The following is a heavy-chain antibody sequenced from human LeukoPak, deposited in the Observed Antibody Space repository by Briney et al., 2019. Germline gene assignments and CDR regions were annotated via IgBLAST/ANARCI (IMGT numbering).Heavy chain of an antibody. D-gene: IGHD3-3*01. CDR3: ARLPRSGAFDY. CDR1: GGSISSYY. Sequence: PSETLSLTCIVSGGSISSYYWSWIRQSPGKGLEWIGYIYYSGSSGSTNYNPSLKSRVTMPVDTSKNQFSLKLSSVTAADTAVYYCARLPRSGAFDYWGQGTLVTVSS. V-gene: IGHV4-59*12. J-gene: IGHJ4*02. CDR2: IYYSGSSGST.